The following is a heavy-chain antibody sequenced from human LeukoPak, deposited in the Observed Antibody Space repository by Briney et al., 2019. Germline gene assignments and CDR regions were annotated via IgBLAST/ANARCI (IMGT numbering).Heavy chain of an antibody. J-gene: IGHJ4*02. CDR3: ARVDPTGDGYNCFDS. CDR1: GFTFSSYA. V-gene: IGHV3-23*01. D-gene: IGHD5-24*01. CDR2: ISASGGST. Sequence: GRSLRLSCAASGFTFSSYATSWVRQAPGKGLEWVSGISASGGSTYYADSVKGRFTISRDNAKSTLYLQMDSLRPEDTAVYYCARVDPTGDGYNCFDSWGQGTLVTVSS.